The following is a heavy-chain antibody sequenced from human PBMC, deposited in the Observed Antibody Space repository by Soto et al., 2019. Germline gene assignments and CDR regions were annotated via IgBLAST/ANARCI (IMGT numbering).Heavy chain of an antibody. D-gene: IGHD3-9*01. J-gene: IGHJ1*01. CDR3: ARPPRGRLYDILTPYFQH. Sequence: EVQLVESGGGLVQPGGSLRLSCAASGFTFSSYWMHWVRQAPGKGLVWVSRINSDGSSTSYADSVKGRFTISRDNATNTLYLQMNRLRAEDTSVYFCARPPRGRLYDILTPYFQHWGQGTLVTVSS. CDR1: GFTFSSYW. CDR2: INSDGSST. V-gene: IGHV3-74*01.